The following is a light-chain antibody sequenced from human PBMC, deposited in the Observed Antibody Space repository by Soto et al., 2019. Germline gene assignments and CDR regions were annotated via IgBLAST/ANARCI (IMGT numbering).Light chain of an antibody. CDR1: QSVSSY. J-gene: IGKJ1*01. CDR2: DAP. CDR3: QQRSNWWT. Sequence: EIVLTQSPATLSLSPGERATLSCRASQSVSSYLAWYQQKPGQAPRLLIYDAPNRATGIPARFSGSGSGTDFTLTISSLEPEDFAVYYCQQRSNWWTFGQGTKVDIK. V-gene: IGKV3-11*01.